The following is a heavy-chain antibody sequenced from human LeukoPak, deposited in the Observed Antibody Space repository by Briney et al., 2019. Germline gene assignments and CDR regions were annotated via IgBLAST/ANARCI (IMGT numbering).Heavy chain of an antibody. Sequence: SGPTLVNPTQTLTLNCTFSGFSLSTSAVGVGWIRQPPGKAPEWLALTYWDDDKRYSPALKSSLTITKDTSKNQVVLTVTNMDPVDTATYYCAHSIAMMKYPGLFQHWGQGTLVTVSS. V-gene: IGHV2-5*02. J-gene: IGHJ1*01. CDR1: GFSLSTSAVG. CDR3: AHSIAMMKYPGLFQH. D-gene: IGHD3-22*01. CDR2: TYWDDDK.